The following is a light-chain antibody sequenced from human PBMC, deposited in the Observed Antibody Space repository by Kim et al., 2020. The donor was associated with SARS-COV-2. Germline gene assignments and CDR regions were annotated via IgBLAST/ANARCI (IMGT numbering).Light chain of an antibody. V-gene: IGKV1-17*03. CDR2: AAS. CDR3: LQHNVYPLT. Sequence: ASVVDRVTITCRASQAISNYLAWFQQKPGKGPKRLIYAASSLQSGVPSRFSGSGSGTEFTLTISSLQPEDFATYFCLQHNVYPLTFGGGTKVDIK. CDR1: QAISNY. J-gene: IGKJ4*01.